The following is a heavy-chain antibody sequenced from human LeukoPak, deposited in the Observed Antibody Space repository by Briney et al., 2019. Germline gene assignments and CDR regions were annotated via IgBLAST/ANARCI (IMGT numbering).Heavy chain of an antibody. Sequence: SETLSLTCTVSGGSINGYYWSWIRQPPGKGLEWIAYIHYSGSTNYNPSLKSRVTISVDTSKTRFSLTLSSVTAADTAVYYCARHHLVVGAITWGQGTMVTVSS. D-gene: IGHD2-15*01. J-gene: IGHJ3*01. V-gene: IGHV4-59*08. CDR2: IHYSGST. CDR1: GGSINGYY. CDR3: ARHHLVVGAIT.